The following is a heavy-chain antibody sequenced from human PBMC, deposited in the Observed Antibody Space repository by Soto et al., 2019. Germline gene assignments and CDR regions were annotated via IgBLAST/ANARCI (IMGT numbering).Heavy chain of an antibody. CDR2: IRNSGGFT. D-gene: IGHD1-26*01. J-gene: IGHJ4*02. CDR1: GFTFNNYA. CDR3: AKAYCETKGPYFFDY. Sequence: VQLLESGGGLVQPGGSLRLSCAASGFTFNNYAMNWVRQAPGKGLEWVSAIRNSGGFTYYADSVKGRFTISRDNSKNTLYLHMSSLRAEDTALYYCAKAYCETKGPYFFDYWGQGTLVTVSS. V-gene: IGHV3-23*01.